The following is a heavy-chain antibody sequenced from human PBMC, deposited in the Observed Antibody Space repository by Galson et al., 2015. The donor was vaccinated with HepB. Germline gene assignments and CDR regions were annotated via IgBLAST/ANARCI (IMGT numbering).Heavy chain of an antibody. V-gene: IGHV4-39*02. CDR2: ISNSGNT. CDR1: GGSINSNTYY. CDR3: ARVTGIGVATITAFDN. J-gene: IGHJ4*02. D-gene: IGHD6-19*01. Sequence: ETLSLTCTVSGGSINSNTYYWGWIRQPPERGLEWIGSISNSGNTYYSPSLKSRVAISIDSSKNHFSLNLTSVTAADTAFYFCARVTGIGVATITAFDNWGQGILVTVSS.